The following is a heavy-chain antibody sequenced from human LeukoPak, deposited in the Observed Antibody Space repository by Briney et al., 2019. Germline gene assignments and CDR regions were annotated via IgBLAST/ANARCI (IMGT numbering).Heavy chain of an antibody. Sequence: ASVKVSCKASGYTFPGYYIHWVRQAPGQGLEWMGWINPNSGGTNYAQKFQGRVTMTRDTSISTAYMELSRLRSDDTAVYYCARDQANYDSSGYYYGGVNYWGQGTLVTVSS. CDR2: INPNSGGT. CDR1: GYTFPGYY. CDR3: ARDQANYDSSGYYYGGVNY. D-gene: IGHD3-22*01. V-gene: IGHV1-2*02. J-gene: IGHJ4*02.